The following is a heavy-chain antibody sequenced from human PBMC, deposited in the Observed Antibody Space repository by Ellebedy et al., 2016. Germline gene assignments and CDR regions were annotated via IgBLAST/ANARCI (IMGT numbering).Heavy chain of an antibody. CDR3: ARGVTIFGVVIKRGWFDP. CDR2: INHSGST. Sequence: SQTLSLTCAVYGGSFSGYYWSWIRQPPGKGLEWIGEINHSGSTNYNPSLKSRVTISVDTSKNQFSLKLSSVTAADTAVYYCARGVTIFGVVIKRGWFDPWGQGTLVTVSS. CDR1: GGSFSGYY. V-gene: IGHV4-34*01. J-gene: IGHJ5*02. D-gene: IGHD3-3*01.